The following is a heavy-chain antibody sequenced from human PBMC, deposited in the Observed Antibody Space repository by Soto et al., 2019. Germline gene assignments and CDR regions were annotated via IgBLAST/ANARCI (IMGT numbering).Heavy chain of an antibody. CDR3: ARLSSSPEGYYGMDV. V-gene: IGHV5-10-1*01. J-gene: IGHJ6*02. Sequence: GGSPKTSWXGFGSSFSSFCYSLVRQSPGKGLEWMGRIDPSDSYTNYTPSFQGHVTISTDKSISTAYLQWSSLKASDTAMYYCARLSSSPEGYYGMDVWGQGTTVTVSS. D-gene: IGHD6-6*01. CDR2: IDPSDSYT. CDR1: GSSFSSFC.